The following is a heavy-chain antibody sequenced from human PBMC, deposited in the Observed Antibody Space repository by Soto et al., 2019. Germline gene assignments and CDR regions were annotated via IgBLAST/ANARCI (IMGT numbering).Heavy chain of an antibody. CDR3: ARAIVVVVAATILNPWFDP. CDR2: INAGNGNT. J-gene: IGHJ5*02. V-gene: IGHV1-3*01. Sequence: ASVKVSCKASGYTFTSYAMHWVRQAPGQRLEWMGWINAGNGNTKYSQKFQGRVTITRDTSASTAYMELSSLRSEDTAVYYCARAIVVVVAATILNPWFDPWGQGTLVTVSS. D-gene: IGHD2-15*01. CDR1: GYTFTSYA.